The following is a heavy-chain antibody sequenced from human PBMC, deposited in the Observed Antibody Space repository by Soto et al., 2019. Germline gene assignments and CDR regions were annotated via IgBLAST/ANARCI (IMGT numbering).Heavy chain of an antibody. J-gene: IGHJ4*02. D-gene: IGHD3-22*01. Sequence: PGGSLRLSCAASGFTFSSYSMNWVRQAPGKGLEWVSSISSSSSYIYYADSVKGRFTISRDNAKNSLYLQMNSLRAEDTAVYYCARVFHPYDSSGYYVDYWGQGTLVTVSS. CDR3: ARVFHPYDSSGYYVDY. V-gene: IGHV3-21*01. CDR2: ISSSSSYI. CDR1: GFTFSSYS.